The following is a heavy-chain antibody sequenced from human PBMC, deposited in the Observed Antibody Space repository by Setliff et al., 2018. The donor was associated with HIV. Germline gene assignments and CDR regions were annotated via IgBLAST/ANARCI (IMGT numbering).Heavy chain of an antibody. CDR1: GGSITSYY. CDR2: IYYSGST. J-gene: IGHJ4*02. CDR3: TRGPEGVAGGDY. D-gene: IGHD3-3*01. V-gene: IGHV4-59*01. Sequence: SETLSLTCIVSGGSITSYYWSWIRQPPGKALEWIGYIYYSGSTNYNPSFKSRVTISVDRSKRQFSLNLSSVTAADTAIYYCTRGPEGVAGGDYWGQGILVTVSS.